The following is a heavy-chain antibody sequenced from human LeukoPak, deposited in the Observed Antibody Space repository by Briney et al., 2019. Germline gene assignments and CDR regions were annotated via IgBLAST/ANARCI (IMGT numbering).Heavy chain of an antibody. Sequence: PSETLSLTCSVSGGSISGLYWSWIRQPPGKGLEWIGYIYYTGSTNYNPSLKSRVTMFVDMSKNHFSLTLTSATAADTAVYFCASHMAVAGTRGFDDWGPGTLVTVSS. D-gene: IGHD6-19*01. J-gene: IGHJ4*02. CDR1: GGSISGLY. CDR2: IYYTGST. CDR3: ASHMAVAGTRGFDD. V-gene: IGHV4-59*12.